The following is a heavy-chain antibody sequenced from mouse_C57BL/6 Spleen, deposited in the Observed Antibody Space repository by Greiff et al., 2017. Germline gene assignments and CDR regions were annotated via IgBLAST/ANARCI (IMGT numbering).Heavy chain of an antibody. CDR1: GYTFTSYW. CDR2: IDPSDSYT. J-gene: IGHJ1*03. CDR3: ARSYYYGSSYPWYFDV. Sequence: VQLQQPGAELVMPGASVKLSCKASGYTFTSYWMHWVKQRPGQGLEWIGEIDPSDSYTNYNQKFKGKSTLTVDKSSSTAYMQLSSLTSEDSAVYYCARSYYYGSSYPWYFDVWGTGTTVTVAS. V-gene: IGHV1-69*01. D-gene: IGHD1-1*01.